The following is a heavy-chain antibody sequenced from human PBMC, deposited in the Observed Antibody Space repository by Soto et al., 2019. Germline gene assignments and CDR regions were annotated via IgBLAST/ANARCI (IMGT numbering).Heavy chain of an antibody. CDR1: GGSLSSSSYY. J-gene: IGHJ4*02. Sequence: PSETLSLTCTVSGGSLSSSSYYWGWIRQPPGKGLEWIGSIYYSGSTYYNPSLKSRVTISVDTSKNQFSLKLSSVTAADTAVYYCARSGYCSGGSCSDFDYWGQGTLVTVSS. CDR3: ARSGYCSGGSCSDFDY. D-gene: IGHD2-15*01. CDR2: IYYSGST. V-gene: IGHV4-39*01.